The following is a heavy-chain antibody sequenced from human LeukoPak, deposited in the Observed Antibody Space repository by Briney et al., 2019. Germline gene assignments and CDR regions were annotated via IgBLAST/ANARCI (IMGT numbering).Heavy chain of an antibody. Sequence: ASVKVSCKASGYTFTSYGISWVRQAPGQGLEWMGWISAYNGNTNYAQKLQGRVTMTTDTSTSTAYMELRSLRSDDTAVYYCARVGYYGSGSHFDFDPWGQGTLVTVSS. CDR2: ISAYNGNT. CDR3: ARVGYYGSGSHFDFDP. D-gene: IGHD3-10*01. J-gene: IGHJ5*02. CDR1: GYTFTSYG. V-gene: IGHV1-18*04.